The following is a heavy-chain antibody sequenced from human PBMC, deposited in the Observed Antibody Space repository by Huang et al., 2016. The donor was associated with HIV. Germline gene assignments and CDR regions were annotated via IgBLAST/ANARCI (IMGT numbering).Heavy chain of an antibody. CDR1: TFTFGAYW. CDR3: ATKTGAMDI. V-gene: IGHV3-7*03. J-gene: IGHJ6*02. Sequence: VDSGGRLVQPGGSIRLSCVGSTFTFGAYWMSWVRQTPGKGLEWVANIRQDESEKYYVDSVKGRFNISRNNAKKVLFLEMNNVTVEDTATYYCATKTGAMDIWGQGTTVTVS. D-gene: IGHD1-7*01. CDR2: IRQDESEK.